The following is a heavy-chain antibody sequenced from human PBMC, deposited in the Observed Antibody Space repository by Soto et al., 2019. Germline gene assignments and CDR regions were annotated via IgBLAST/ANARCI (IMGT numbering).Heavy chain of an antibody. CDR1: GFTFSSYG. CDR3: ARVLDGSGSRYRYYYYYYGMDV. CDR2: INHSGST. Sequence: GSLRLSCAASGFTFSSYGMHWIRQPPGKGLEWIGEINHSGSTNYNPSLKSRVTISVDTSKNQFSLKLSSVTAADTAVYYCARVLDGSGSRYRYYYYYYGMDVWGQGTTVTVSS. J-gene: IGHJ6*02. V-gene: IGHV4-34*01. D-gene: IGHD3-10*01.